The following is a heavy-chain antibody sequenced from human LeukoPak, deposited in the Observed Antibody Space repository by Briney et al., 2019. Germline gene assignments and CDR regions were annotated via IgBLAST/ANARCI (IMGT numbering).Heavy chain of an antibody. CDR3: ARDYYGSGRSLDY. D-gene: IGHD3-10*01. J-gene: IGHJ4*02. V-gene: IGHV4-38-2*02. CDR2: IYHSGST. CDR1: GYSFSSGYY. Sequence: PSETLSLTCAVSGYSFSSGYYWGWIRRHPGKGLEWIGSIYHSGSTYYNPSLKSRVTISVDTSKNQFSLKLSSVTAADTAVYYCARDYYGSGRSLDYWGQGTLVTVSS.